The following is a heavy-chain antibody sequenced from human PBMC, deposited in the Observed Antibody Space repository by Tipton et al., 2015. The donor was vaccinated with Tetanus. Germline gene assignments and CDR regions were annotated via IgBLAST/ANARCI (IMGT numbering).Heavy chain of an antibody. CDR2: TYDSGRI. CDR3: ARGGIAAAGGGLDY. V-gene: IGHV4-59*01. CDR1: GGSMRGDH. J-gene: IGHJ4*02. Sequence: TLSLTCTVSGGSMRGDHWSWIRQPPGKGLEWLGNTYDSGRINYNPSLKSRVTISVDTSKNQFSLKLSSVTAADTAVYYCARGGIAAAGGGLDYWGQGTLVTVSS. D-gene: IGHD6-13*01.